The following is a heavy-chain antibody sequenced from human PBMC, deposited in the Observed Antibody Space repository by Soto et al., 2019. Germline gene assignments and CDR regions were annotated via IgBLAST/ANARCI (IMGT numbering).Heavy chain of an antibody. J-gene: IGHJ6*02. CDR3: ARDSMEIVVVIPRDYYYYYGMDV. D-gene: IGHD3-22*01. CDR2: INAYIGNT. Sequence: SVKPTSKASGLALTSNALSWVRQAPGQGLEWMGWINAYIGNTNYAQKFQGRVTITTDKSTSTAYMELSSLRSEDTAVYYCARDSMEIVVVIPRDYYYYYGMDVWGQGTMVTVSS. CDR1: GLALTSNA. V-gene: IGHV1-18*01.